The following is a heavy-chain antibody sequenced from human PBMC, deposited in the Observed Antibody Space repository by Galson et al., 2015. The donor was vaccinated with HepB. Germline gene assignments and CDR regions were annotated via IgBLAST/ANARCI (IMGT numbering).Heavy chain of an antibody. V-gene: IGHV1-69*06. CDR3: ARGGNYYDSSGYYDLGDYFDY. J-gene: IGHJ4*02. CDR1: GGTFSSYA. Sequence: QSGAEVKKPGASVKVSCKASGGTFSSYAISWVRQAPGQGLEWMGGIIPIFGTANYAQKFQGRVTITADKSTSTAYMELSSLRSEDTAVYYCARGGNYYDSSGYYDLGDYFDYWGQGTLVTVSS. D-gene: IGHD3-22*01. CDR2: IIPIFGTA.